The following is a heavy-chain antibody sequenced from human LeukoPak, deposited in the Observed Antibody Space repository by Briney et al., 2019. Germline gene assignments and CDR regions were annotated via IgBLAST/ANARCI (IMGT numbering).Heavy chain of an antibody. Sequence: ASETLSLTCAVYGGSFSGYYWSWIRQPPGKGLEWIGEINHSGSTNYNPSLKSRVTISEDTSKNQFSLKLSSVTAADTAVYYCARWGSGNDYWGQGTLVTVSS. CDR3: ARWGSGNDY. D-gene: IGHD2-15*01. CDR2: INHSGST. CDR1: GGSFSGYY. J-gene: IGHJ4*02. V-gene: IGHV4-34*01.